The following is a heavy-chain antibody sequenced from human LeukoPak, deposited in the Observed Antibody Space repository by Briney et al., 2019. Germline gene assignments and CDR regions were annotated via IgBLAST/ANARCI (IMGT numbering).Heavy chain of an antibody. V-gene: IGHV1-69*06. CDR1: GGTFSSYA. CDR3: AKEGAGYGRFDY. Sequence: ASVKVSCKASGGTFSSYAISWVRQAPGQGLEWMGGIIPIFGTANYAQKFQGRVTITADKSTSTAYMELSSLRSEDTAVYYCAKEGAGYGRFDYWGQGTLVTVSS. J-gene: IGHJ4*02. CDR2: IIPIFGTA. D-gene: IGHD5-12*01.